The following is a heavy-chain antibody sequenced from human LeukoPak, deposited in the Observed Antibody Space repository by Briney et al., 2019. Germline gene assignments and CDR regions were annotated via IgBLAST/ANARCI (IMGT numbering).Heavy chain of an antibody. CDR2: IIPIFGTA. D-gene: IGHD3-3*01. J-gene: IGHJ6*03. Sequence: ASVKVSCKASGGTFSSYAISWVRQAPGQGLEWMGGIIPIFGTANYAQKFQGRVTITADESTSTAYMELSSLRSEDTAVYYCARVDPLRFLEWSPPYYYMDVWGKGTTVTVSS. V-gene: IGHV1-69*01. CDR1: GGTFSSYA. CDR3: ARVDPLRFLEWSPPYYYMDV.